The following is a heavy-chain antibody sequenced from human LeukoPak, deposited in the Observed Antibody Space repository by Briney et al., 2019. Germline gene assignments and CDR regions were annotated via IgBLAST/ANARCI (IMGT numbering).Heavy chain of an antibody. Sequence: ASVKVSCKASGGTFSSYAISWVRQAPGQGLEWMGGIIPIFGTANYAQKFQGRVTITADESTSTAYMELSSLRSEDTAVYYCARDPRPSGIAVAGIDWFDPWGQGTLVTVSS. CDR3: ARDPRPSGIAVAGIDWFDP. D-gene: IGHD6-19*01. V-gene: IGHV1-69*13. J-gene: IGHJ5*02. CDR2: IIPIFGTA. CDR1: GGTFSSYA.